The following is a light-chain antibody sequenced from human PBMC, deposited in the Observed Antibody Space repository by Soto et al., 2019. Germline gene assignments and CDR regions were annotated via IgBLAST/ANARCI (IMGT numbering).Light chain of an antibody. J-gene: IGKJ2*01. V-gene: IGKV3-15*01. CDR3: QQYNNWLYT. CDR1: QSISTN. CDR2: AAS. Sequence: EIVVTQSTVTLSVSPGERATLSCRASQSISTNLAWYQQKAGQAPRLLIYAASTRANGIPARFSGSGSGTDFTLTINSLQSEDFAVYYCQQYNNWLYTFGQGTKVDIK.